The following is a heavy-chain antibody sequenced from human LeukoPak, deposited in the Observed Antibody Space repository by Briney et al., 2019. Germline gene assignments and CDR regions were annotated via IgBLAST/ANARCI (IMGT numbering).Heavy chain of an antibody. V-gene: IGHV4-34*01. Sequence: SENLCLTCAGYGGSFSGYYWSWIRQPPGKGLEWMGEINHSGSTNYNPSLRRRLIILLGTSTNQFSQKLSLVTAADTAVYYCASGYYSLDYWGQGTLVTVSS. CDR2: INHSGST. D-gene: IGHD3-10*01. J-gene: IGHJ4*02. CDR3: ASGYYSLDY. CDR1: GGSFSGYY.